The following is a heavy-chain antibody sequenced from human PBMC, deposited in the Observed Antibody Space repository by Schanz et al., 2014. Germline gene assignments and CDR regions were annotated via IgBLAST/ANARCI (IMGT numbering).Heavy chain of an antibody. CDR2: ISGSSENT. Sequence: VHLVESGGGVVQPGRSLRLSCAASGFTFSTYAMTWVRQAPGKGLEWVATISGSSENTYYADSVKGRFTISRDNAKNSLYLQMNSLTAEDTAVYYCARGVRIDYWGQGTLVTVSS. V-gene: IGHV3-21*01. J-gene: IGHJ4*02. CDR3: ARGVRIDY. D-gene: IGHD3-3*01. CDR1: GFTFSTYA.